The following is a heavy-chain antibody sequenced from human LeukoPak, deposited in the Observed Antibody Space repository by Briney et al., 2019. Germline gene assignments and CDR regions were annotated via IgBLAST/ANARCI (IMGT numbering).Heavy chain of an antibody. CDR1: GFTFSHYG. Sequence: GGSLRLSCEASGFTFSHYGIHWVRQTPGKGLEWLAAISSDGVEKHYADSVKGRFNISRDNSKSTLYLQMNSLRAEDTALYYCAREGHYDILTGYSPVEYYFYYMDVWGKGTTVTVSS. J-gene: IGHJ6*03. CDR3: AREGHYDILTGYSPVEYYFYYMDV. V-gene: IGHV3-30*04. CDR2: ISSDGVEK. D-gene: IGHD3-9*01.